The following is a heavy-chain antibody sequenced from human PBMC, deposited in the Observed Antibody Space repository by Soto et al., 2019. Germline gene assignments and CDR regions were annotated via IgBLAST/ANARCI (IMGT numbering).Heavy chain of an antibody. CDR2: SSANGAGT. D-gene: IGHD4-17*01. J-gene: IGHJ4*02. Sequence: EVQLLESGGGVVQPGGSLRLSCAASGFTFSNYAMTWVRQAPGKGLQWVSFSSANGAGTYYADSVKGRFSISRDNSKGTLFLQMNSLRAEETAFYYCAKDRRAGANYGFYSEFWGQGALVIVSS. V-gene: IGHV3-23*01. CDR3: AKDRRAGANYGFYSEF. CDR1: GFTFSNYA.